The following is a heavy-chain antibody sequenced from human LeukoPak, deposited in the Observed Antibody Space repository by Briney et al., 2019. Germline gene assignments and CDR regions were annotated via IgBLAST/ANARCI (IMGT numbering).Heavy chain of an antibody. Sequence: PGGSLRLSCAASGFTFRNYAMHWVRQAPGKGLEWMTFIRHDGSNIDYADSVKGRFTISRDNVKKSLYLQMNSLRVEDTAVYYCARGSSSYYGLDVWGQGTTVTVSS. D-gene: IGHD3-10*01. CDR3: ARGSSSYYGLDV. V-gene: IGHV3-30*02. J-gene: IGHJ6*02. CDR2: IRHDGSNI. CDR1: GFTFRNYA.